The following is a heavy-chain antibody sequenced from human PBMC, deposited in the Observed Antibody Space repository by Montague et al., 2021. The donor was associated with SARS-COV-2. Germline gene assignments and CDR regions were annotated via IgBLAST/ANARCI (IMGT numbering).Heavy chain of an antibody. CDR2: TYYRSKWYH. Sequence: CAISRDSVSSNPATWNWIRQSPSRGLEWLGRTYYRSKWYHDYAISLKSRITINPDTSKNQFSLQLSSVAPEDTAVFYCARTTTRMLYPENAFDIWGQGTMVTVSS. CDR3: ARTTTRMLYPENAFDI. J-gene: IGHJ3*02. CDR1: RDSVSSNPAT. V-gene: IGHV6-1*01. D-gene: IGHD2-15*01.